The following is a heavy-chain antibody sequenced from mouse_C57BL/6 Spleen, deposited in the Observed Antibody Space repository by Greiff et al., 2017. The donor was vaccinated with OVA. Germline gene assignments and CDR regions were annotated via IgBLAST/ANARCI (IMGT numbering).Heavy chain of an antibody. CDR3: ARSWEYGSSPYAMDY. Sequence: EVQLQQSGPELVKPGASVKIPCKASGYTFTDYNMDWVKQSHGKSLEWIGDINPNNGGTIYNQKFKGKATLTVDKSSSTAYMELRSLTSEDTAVYYCARSWEYGSSPYAMDYWGQGTSVTVSS. D-gene: IGHD1-1*01. J-gene: IGHJ4*01. CDR2: INPNNGGT. CDR1: GYTFTDYN. V-gene: IGHV1-18*01.